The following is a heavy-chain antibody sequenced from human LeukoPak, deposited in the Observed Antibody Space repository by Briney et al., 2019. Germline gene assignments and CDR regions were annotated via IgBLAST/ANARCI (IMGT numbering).Heavy chain of an antibody. J-gene: IGHJ6*03. CDR2: ISSSSSYI. Sequence: ETLSLTCAVYGGSFSGYYWSWIRQPPGKGLEWVSSISSSSSYIYYADSVKGRFTISRDNAKNSLYLQMNSLRAEDTAVYYCARGSKKQLALFYYYYYMDVWGKGTTVTVSS. V-gene: IGHV3-21*01. CDR1: GGSFSGYY. CDR3: ARGSKKQLALFYYYYYMDV. D-gene: IGHD6-6*01.